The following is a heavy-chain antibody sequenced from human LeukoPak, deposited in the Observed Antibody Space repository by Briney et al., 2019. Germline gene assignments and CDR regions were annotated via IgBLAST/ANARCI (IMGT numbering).Heavy chain of an antibody. CDR1: GYSFTSYW. Sequence: GESLKISCRGSGYSFTSYWIGWVRQMPGKGLEGMGIIYPGDSDTRYSPSFQGQVTISADQSISTAYLQWSSLTASDTAMYYCARPYCSGGSCYGYFDYWGQGTLVTVSS. J-gene: IGHJ4*02. V-gene: IGHV5-51*01. CDR2: IYPGDSDT. CDR3: ARPYCSGGSCYGYFDY. D-gene: IGHD2-15*01.